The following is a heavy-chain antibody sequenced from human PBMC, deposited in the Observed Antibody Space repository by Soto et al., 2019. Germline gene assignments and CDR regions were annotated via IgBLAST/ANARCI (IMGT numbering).Heavy chain of an antibody. D-gene: IGHD2-2*01. J-gene: IGHJ4*02. CDR3: AHRTSKVPPFSC. V-gene: IGHV2-5*02. Sequence: QITWKEAGPTLVKPTQTLTLTCTFSGFSLSTSGVGGGWIRQPPGKALEWRALIYWDDDKRYSPSLKSRLTITKETTKDQVVLTMTNMEPVDTVTYDGAHRTSKVPPFSCGGQGTLVTVSS. CDR1: GFSLSTSGVG. CDR2: IYWDDDK.